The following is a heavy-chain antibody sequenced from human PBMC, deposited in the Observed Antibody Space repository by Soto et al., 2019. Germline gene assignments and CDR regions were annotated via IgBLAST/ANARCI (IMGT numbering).Heavy chain of an antibody. J-gene: IGHJ5*01. D-gene: IGHD5-12*01. CDR2: IWCDGVKK. Sequence: QAKVVESGGGVVQPGRSLTLSCAASGFIFRNSGMNWVRQAPGKGLEWLAAIWCDGVKKHAADSVKGRCSASRDNSKKTVDLQSNSLGAEATAVYYYARDQSEIVAAPIEDNGLASRLDSWGQGTLVTVSS. V-gene: IGHV3-33*01. CDR3: ARDQSEIVAAPIEDNGLASRLDS. CDR1: GFIFRNSG.